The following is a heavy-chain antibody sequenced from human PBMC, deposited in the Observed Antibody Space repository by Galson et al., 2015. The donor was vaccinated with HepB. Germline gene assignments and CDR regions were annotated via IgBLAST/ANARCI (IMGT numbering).Heavy chain of an antibody. Sequence: SVKVSCKVSGYTLTELSMHWVRQAPGKGLEWMGGFDPEDGETIYAQKFQGRVTMTEDTSTDTAYMELSSLRSEDTAVYYCATDRGILTGYYYYFDYWGQGTLVTVSS. V-gene: IGHV1-24*01. CDR3: ATDRGILTGYYYYFDY. CDR1: GYTLTELS. D-gene: IGHD3-9*01. J-gene: IGHJ4*02. CDR2: FDPEDGET.